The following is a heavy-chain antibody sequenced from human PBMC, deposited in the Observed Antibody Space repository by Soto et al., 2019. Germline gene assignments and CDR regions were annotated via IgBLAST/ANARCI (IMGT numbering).Heavy chain of an antibody. D-gene: IGHD3-10*02. CDR1: GGSFSGYY. CDR3: ARGCLVCGFDP. J-gene: IGHJ5*02. V-gene: IGHV4-34*01. Sequence: PSETLSLTCAVYGGSFSGYYWSWIRQPPGKGLEWIGEINHSGSTNYNPSLKSRVTISVDTSKNQFSLKLSSVTAADTAVYYCARGCLVCGFDPWAQGTLVTVSS. CDR2: INHSGST.